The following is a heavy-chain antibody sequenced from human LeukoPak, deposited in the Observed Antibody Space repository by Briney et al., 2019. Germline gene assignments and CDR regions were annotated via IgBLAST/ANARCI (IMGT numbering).Heavy chain of an antibody. J-gene: IGHJ1*01. CDR3: AREMDAHPRIVV. Sequence: SETLSLTCAVSGGSISSGGYRWTWIRQCPGKGLEWIGYINYSGSTYYNPSLKSRVIISVDTSKNQFSLNLNSVTAADTAVYYCAREMDAHPRIVVWGQGTLVTVSS. V-gene: IGHV4-31*11. D-gene: IGHD2-21*01. CDR1: GGSISSGGYR. CDR2: INYSGST.